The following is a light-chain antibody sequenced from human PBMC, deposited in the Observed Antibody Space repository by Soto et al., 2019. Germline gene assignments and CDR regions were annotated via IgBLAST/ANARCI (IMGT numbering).Light chain of an antibody. J-gene: IGLJ2*01. Sequence: QSALTQPASISGSPGQSITIPCTGTSSDVGAHNFVSWYRQNPGKAPKLIIFEVSNRSSGVSNRISGSKSGNTASLTISGLQTEDEADYYCSSYISHITPVVFGGGTKLTVL. V-gene: IGLV2-14*01. CDR1: SSDVGAHNF. CDR3: SSYISHITPVV. CDR2: EVS.